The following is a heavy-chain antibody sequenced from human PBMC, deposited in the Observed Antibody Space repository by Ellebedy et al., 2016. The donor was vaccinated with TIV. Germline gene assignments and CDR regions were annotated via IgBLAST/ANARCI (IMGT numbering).Heavy chain of an antibody. D-gene: IGHD6-19*01. CDR1: GYTFTSYF. Sequence: ASVKVSCKASGYTFTSYFMHWVRQPPGQGLEWMGIINPSVGSTTYAQKLQGRVTMTRDTSTSTVYMELSSLRSEDTAVYYCARARSSGWLHTPDYWGQGTLVTVSS. CDR2: INPSVGST. J-gene: IGHJ4*02. CDR3: ARARSSGWLHTPDY. V-gene: IGHV1-46*04.